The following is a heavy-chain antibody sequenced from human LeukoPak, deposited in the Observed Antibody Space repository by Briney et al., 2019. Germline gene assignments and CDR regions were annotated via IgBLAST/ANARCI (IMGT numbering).Heavy chain of an antibody. CDR1: GFTFSSYG. V-gene: IGHV3-NL1*01. D-gene: IGHD3-10*01. CDR3: AKNPGGLTILRGVPLEY. Sequence: GGSLRLSCAASGFTFSSYGMHWVRQAPGKGLEWVSAIYSGGSTYYADSAKGRFTISRDNSKHTLYLQMNSLRVEDTAVYYCAKNPGGLTILRGVPLEYWGQGTLVTVSS. CDR2: IYSGGST. J-gene: IGHJ4*02.